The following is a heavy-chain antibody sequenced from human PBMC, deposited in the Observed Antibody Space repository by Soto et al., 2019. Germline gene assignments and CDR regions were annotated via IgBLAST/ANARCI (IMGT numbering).Heavy chain of an antibody. D-gene: IGHD2-21*01. CDR2: ISSSSSYI. CDR3: AREFPYCGGDCYSGYFDL. J-gene: IGHJ2*01. Sequence: EVQLVESGGGLVKPGGSLRLSCAASGFTFSSYSMNWVRQAPGKGLEWVSSISSSSSYIYYADSVKGRFTISRDNAKNSLYLQMNRLRAEDTAVYYCAREFPYCGGDCYSGYFDLWGRGTLVTVSS. CDR1: GFTFSSYS. V-gene: IGHV3-21*01.